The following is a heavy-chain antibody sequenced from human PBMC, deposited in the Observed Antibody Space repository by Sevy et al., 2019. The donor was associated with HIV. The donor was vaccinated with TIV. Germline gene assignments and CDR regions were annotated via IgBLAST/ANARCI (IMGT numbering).Heavy chain of an antibody. CDR1: RFTFSSYE. CDR3: ARGPHHYYDSSAFFDY. J-gene: IGHJ4*01. V-gene: IGHV3-48*03. CDR2: IISSGSSK. Sequence: GGSLRLSCTASRFTFSSYEMNWVRQAPGKGLEWVSNIISSGSSKYYADSVKGRFTISRDNAKNSLFLQMNSLRAEDTAVYYCARGPHHYYDSSAFFDYWGHGTLVTVSS. D-gene: IGHD3-22*01.